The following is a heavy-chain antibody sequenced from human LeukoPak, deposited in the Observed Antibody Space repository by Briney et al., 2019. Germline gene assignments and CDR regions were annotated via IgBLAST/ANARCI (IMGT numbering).Heavy chain of an antibody. V-gene: IGHV1-69*05. CDR3: ASGIRDYYYYYYMDV. Sequence: ASVTVSCKASGGTFNSYAISWVRQAPGQGLEWMGGIIPIFGTANYAQKFQGRVTITTDESTSTAYMELSSLRSEDTAVYYCASGIRDYYYYYYMDVWGKGTTVTVSS. J-gene: IGHJ6*03. CDR1: GGTFNSYA. CDR2: IIPIFGTA. D-gene: IGHD5-18*01.